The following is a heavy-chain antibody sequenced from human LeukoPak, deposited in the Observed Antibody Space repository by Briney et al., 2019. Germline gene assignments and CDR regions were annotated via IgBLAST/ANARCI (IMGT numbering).Heavy chain of an antibody. J-gene: IGHJ4*02. CDR2: IYHSGST. D-gene: IGHD3-10*01. V-gene: IGHV4-38-2*02. CDR1: GYSLSSGYY. CDR3: ASSPSMVRGVHVP. Sequence: PSETLSLTCTVSGYSLSSGYYWGWIRQPPGKGLEWIGSIYHSGSTYYNPSLKSRVTISVDTSKNQFSLKLSSVTAADTAVYYCASSPSMVRGVHVPWGQGTLVTVSS.